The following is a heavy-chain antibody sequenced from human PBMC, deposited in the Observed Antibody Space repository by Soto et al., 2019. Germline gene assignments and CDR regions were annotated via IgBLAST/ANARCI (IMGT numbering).Heavy chain of an antibody. CDR2: ISYDGSNQ. V-gene: IGHV3-30-3*01. CDR3: ARDWSRWDY. Sequence: QVQLVESGGGVVQPGRSLRLSCAASGFTFSSYAMHWVRQAPGKGLEWVAVISYDGSNQYYADSVKGRFTISRDNSKNTLYLQMNSLRAEDMAVYYCARDWSRWDYWGQGTLVTVSS. D-gene: IGHD2-15*01. CDR1: GFTFSSYA. J-gene: IGHJ4*02.